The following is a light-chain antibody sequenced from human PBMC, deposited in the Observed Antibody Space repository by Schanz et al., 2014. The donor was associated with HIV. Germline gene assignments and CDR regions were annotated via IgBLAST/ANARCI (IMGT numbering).Light chain of an antibody. CDR2: GAS. Sequence: EVKMTQSPATLSLSPGERATLSCRASQNVNTNLAWYQQKPGQPPRLLIYGASSRASGIPDRFIGTGSGTDFTLTISRLEPEDFAVYYCQQYGSSPRITFGQGTRLEIK. CDR3: QQYGSSPRIT. J-gene: IGKJ5*01. CDR1: QNVNTN. V-gene: IGKV3-20*01.